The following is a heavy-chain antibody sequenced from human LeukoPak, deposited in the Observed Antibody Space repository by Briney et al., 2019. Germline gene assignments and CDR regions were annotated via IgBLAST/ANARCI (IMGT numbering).Heavy chain of an antibody. V-gene: IGHV1-18*01. J-gene: IGHJ5*02. D-gene: IGHD6-6*01. Sequence: ASVAVSFKASGYTFTSYGISWVRQAPGQGLEWMGWISAYNRNTNYAQKLQGRVTMTTDTSTSTAYMELRSLRSDDTAVYYCARIAAPRSGWFDPWGQGTLVTVSS. CDR3: ARIAAPRSGWFDP. CDR1: GYTFTSYG. CDR2: ISAYNRNT.